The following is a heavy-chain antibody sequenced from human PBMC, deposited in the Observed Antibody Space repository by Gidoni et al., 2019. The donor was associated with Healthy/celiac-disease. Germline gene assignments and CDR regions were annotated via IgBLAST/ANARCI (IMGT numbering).Heavy chain of an antibody. CDR3: ARRGYYYDSSGYYIFDY. CDR2: IYYSGST. J-gene: IGHJ4*02. CDR1: GGSISSSSYY. Sequence: QLQLQESGPGLVTPSETLSLTCTVSGGSISSSSYYWGWIRQPPGKGLEWLGSIYYSGSTYYNPSLKSRVTISVDTSKNQFSLKLSSVTAADTAVYYCARRGYYYDSSGYYIFDYWGQGTLVTVSS. V-gene: IGHV4-39*01. D-gene: IGHD3-22*01.